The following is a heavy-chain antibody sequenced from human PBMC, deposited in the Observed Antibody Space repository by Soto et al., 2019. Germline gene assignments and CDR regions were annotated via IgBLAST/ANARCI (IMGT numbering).Heavy chain of an antibody. D-gene: IGHD2-15*01. V-gene: IGHV3-23*01. CDR2: ISGSGGST. CDR3: AEDGIRDTVPVSAFLLNRSSDL. Sequence: GKGLEWVSAISGSGGSTYYADSVKGRFTISRDNSKNTLYLQMNSLRAEDTAVFFQAEDGIRDTVPVSAFLLNRSSDL. J-gene: IGHJ2*01.